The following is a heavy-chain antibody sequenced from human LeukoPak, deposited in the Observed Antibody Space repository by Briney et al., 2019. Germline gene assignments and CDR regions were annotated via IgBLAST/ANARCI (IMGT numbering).Heavy chain of an antibody. J-gene: IGHJ5*02. V-gene: IGHV4-34*01. Sequence: SQTLSLTCAVYGGSFSGYYWSWIRQPPGKGLEWIGEINHSGSTNYNPSLKSRVTISVDTSKNQFSLKLSSVTAADTAVYYCARGHGYYDFWSGYYTGRANWFDPWGQGTLVTVSS. CDR1: GGSFSGYY. CDR2: INHSGST. CDR3: ARGHGYYDFWSGYYTGRANWFDP. D-gene: IGHD3-3*01.